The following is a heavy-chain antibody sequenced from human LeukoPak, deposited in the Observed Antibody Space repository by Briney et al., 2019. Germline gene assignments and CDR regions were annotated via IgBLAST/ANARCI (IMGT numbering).Heavy chain of an antibody. CDR2: IRYDGSNK. Sequence: GGSLRLSCAASGFTFSSYGMHWVRQAPGKGLEWVAFIRYDGSNKYYADSVKGRFTIYRDNSKNTLYLQMNSLRAEDTAVYYCAKPGGVLMRRFDAFDIWGQGTMVTVSS. J-gene: IGHJ3*02. D-gene: IGHD2-8*01. CDR3: AKPGGVLMRRFDAFDI. V-gene: IGHV3-30*02. CDR1: GFTFSSYG.